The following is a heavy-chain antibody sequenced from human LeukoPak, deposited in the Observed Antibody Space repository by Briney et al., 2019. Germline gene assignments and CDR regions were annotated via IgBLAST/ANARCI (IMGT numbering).Heavy chain of an antibody. Sequence: SETLSLTCTVSGGSISSGSYYWSWIRQPAGKGLEWIGRIYTSGSTNYNPSLKSRVIISVDTSKNQFSLKLSSVTAADTAVYYCARENSYGDYIDYWGQGTLVTVSS. D-gene: IGHD4-17*01. J-gene: IGHJ4*02. CDR3: ARENSYGDYIDY. CDR2: IYTSGST. CDR1: GGSISSGSYY. V-gene: IGHV4-61*02.